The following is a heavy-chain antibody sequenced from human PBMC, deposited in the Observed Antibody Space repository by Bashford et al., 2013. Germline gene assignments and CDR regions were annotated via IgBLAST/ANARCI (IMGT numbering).Heavy chain of an antibody. CDR2: IYYSGST. V-gene: IGHV4-31*03. J-gene: IGHJ4*02. CDR3: ARAGREGYCSGGSCYSYYFDY. D-gene: IGHD2-15*01. CDR1: GGSISSGGYY. Sequence: LLYSSETLSLTCTVSGGSISSGGYYWSWIRQHPGKGLEWIGYIYYSGSTYYNPSLKSRVTISVDTSKNQFSLKLSSVTAADTAVYYCARAGREGYCSGGSCYSYYFDYWGQGTLVTVSS.